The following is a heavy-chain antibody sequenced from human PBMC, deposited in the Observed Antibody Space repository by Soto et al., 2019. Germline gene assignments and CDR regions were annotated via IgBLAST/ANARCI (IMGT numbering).Heavy chain of an antibody. V-gene: IGHV1-69*01. Sequence: QVQLVQSGAEVKKPGSSVKVSCKASGGTFSSYAISWVRQAPGQGLEWMGGIIPIFGTANYAQKFQGRVTITADECTSTAYMELSSLRSEDTAVYYCAREGGAAAPQHYYYGIDVWGQGTTVTVSS. CDR1: GGTFSSYA. CDR3: AREGGAAAPQHYYYGIDV. D-gene: IGHD2-2*01. J-gene: IGHJ6*02. CDR2: IIPIFGTA.